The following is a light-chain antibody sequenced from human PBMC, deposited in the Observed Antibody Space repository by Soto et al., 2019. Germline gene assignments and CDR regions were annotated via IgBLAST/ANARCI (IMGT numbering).Light chain of an antibody. CDR1: QSVSSN. V-gene: IGKV3-11*01. J-gene: IGKJ5*01. CDR2: DAS. Sequence: EIVMTQSPATLSVSPGERATLSCRASQSVSSNLAWHQQKPGQAPRLLIYDASNRATGIPARFSGSGSGTDFTLTISSLEPEDFAVYYCQQRSNWPPVTFGQGTRLEI. CDR3: QQRSNWPPVT.